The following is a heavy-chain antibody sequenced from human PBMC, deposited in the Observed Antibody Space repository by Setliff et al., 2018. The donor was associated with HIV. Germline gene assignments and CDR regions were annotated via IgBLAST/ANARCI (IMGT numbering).Heavy chain of an antibody. Sequence: PGESLKISCKGFGYSFTNSLIGWVRQMPGKGLEWIGIVSPGDSGTSYSPSFQGQVTMSADKSISTAYLQWSSLKASDTAMYYCARLKDVVLMVNDFWGQGTLVTVSS. J-gene: IGHJ4*02. D-gene: IGHD2-8*01. CDR2: VSPGDSGT. V-gene: IGHV5-51*01. CDR1: GYSFTNSL. CDR3: ARLKDVVLMVNDF.